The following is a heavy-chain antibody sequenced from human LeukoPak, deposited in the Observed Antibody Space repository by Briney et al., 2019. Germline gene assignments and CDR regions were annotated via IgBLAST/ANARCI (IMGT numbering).Heavy chain of an antibody. V-gene: IGHV4-59*01. CDR3: ARAATYYDFWSGYRPENWFDP. Sequence: SETLSLTCTVSGGSISSYYWSWIRQPPGKGLEWIGYIYYSGSTNYNPSLKSRVTILVDTSKNQFSLKLSSVTAADTAVYYCARAATYYDFWSGYRPENWFDPWGQGTLVTVSS. CDR2: IYYSGST. CDR1: GGSISSYY. D-gene: IGHD3-3*01. J-gene: IGHJ5*02.